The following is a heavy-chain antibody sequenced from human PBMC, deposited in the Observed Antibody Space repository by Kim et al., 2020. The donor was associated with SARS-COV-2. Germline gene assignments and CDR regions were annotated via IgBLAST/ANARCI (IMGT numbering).Heavy chain of an antibody. V-gene: IGHV3-7*01. Sequence: GGSLRLSCAASGFTFGSYWMNWVRQAPGKGLEWVANIKQDGREKYYADSVKGRFTISRDNAKNSLYLQMNSLRAEDTAVYYCAVAVAVETFDSWGQGTLVTVSS. D-gene: IGHD6-19*01. CDR2: IKQDGREK. CDR3: AVAVAVETFDS. CDR1: GFTFGSYW. J-gene: IGHJ4*02.